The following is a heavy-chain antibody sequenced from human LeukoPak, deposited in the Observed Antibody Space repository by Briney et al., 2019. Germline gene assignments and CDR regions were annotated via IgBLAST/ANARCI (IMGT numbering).Heavy chain of an antibody. CDR1: GFTFSSSA. V-gene: IGHV3-23*01. J-gene: IGHJ4*02. Sequence: GGSLRLSCAASGFTFSSSAMSWVRQALGKGLEWVSAISNNGGYTYYADSVQGRFTISRDNSKSTLCLQMNSLRAEDTAVYYCAKQLGYCSDGSCYFPYWGQGTLVTISS. D-gene: IGHD2-15*01. CDR2: ISNNGGYT. CDR3: AKQLGYCSDGSCYFPY.